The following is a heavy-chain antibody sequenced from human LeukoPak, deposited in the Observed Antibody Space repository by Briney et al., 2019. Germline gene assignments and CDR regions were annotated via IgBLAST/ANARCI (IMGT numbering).Heavy chain of an antibody. Sequence: GGSLRLSCAASGFTVSSNYMNWVRQAPGKGLEWVSIIYSGGSTYYADSVKGRFTVSRDNSKNTLYLQMNSLRAEDTAVYYCARGYCSGDSCYPAPFDYWGQGSLVTVSS. CDR2: IYSGGST. CDR1: GFTVSSNY. CDR3: ARGYCSGDSCYPAPFDY. V-gene: IGHV3-53*01. J-gene: IGHJ4*02. D-gene: IGHD2-15*01.